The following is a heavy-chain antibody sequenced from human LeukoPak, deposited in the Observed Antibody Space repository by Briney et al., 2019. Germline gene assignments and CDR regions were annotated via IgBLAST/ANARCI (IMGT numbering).Heavy chain of an antibody. CDR1: GFTVSSNY. J-gene: IGHJ4*02. D-gene: IGHD3-22*01. CDR3: SSSTYYYDSSGYYSHFFDY. Sequence: PGGSLRLSCAASGFTVSSNYMSWVRQAPGKGLEWVSVIYSGGSTYYADSVKGRFTISRDNSKNTLYLQMNSLRAEDTAVYYCSSSTYYYDSSGYYSHFFDYWGQGTLVTVSS. CDR2: IYSGGST. V-gene: IGHV3-53*01.